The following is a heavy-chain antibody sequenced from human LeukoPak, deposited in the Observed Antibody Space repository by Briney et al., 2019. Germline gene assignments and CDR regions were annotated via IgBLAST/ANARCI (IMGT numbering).Heavy chain of an antibody. D-gene: IGHD3-9*01. Sequence: ASVKVSCKASGYTFTSYGISWVRQAPGQGLEWMGWISAYSGDTNYAQKFQGRATMTTNTSTSTAYMEPRSLRSDDTAVYYCARDPGRASTSSLLRYFDWYNYYYYGMDVWGQGTTVTVSS. V-gene: IGHV1-18*01. J-gene: IGHJ6*02. CDR3: ARDPGRASTSSLLRYFDWYNYYYYGMDV. CDR1: GYTFTSYG. CDR2: ISAYSGDT.